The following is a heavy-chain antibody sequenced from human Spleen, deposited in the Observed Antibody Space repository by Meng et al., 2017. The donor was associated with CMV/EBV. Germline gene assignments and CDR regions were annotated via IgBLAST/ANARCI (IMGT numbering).Heavy chain of an antibody. CDR1: GDSISSSNYY. D-gene: IGHD2-2*01. CDR2: IYYSGST. Sequence: SETLSLTCTVSGDSISSSNYYWGWIRQPPGKGLEWIGYIYYSGSTNYNPSLKSRVTISVDTSKNQFSLKLSSVTAADTAVYYCARGEVVPAATYYYYYGMDVWGQGTTVTVSS. CDR3: ARGEVVPAATYYYYYGMDV. V-gene: IGHV4-61*05. J-gene: IGHJ6*02.